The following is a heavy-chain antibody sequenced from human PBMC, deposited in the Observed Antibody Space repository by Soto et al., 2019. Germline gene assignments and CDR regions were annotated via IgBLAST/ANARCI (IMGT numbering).Heavy chain of an antibody. J-gene: IGHJ6*02. CDR1: GGTFSSYA. CDR2: IIPISGTA. Sequence: QVQLVQSGAEVKKPGSSVKVSCKASGGTFSSYAISWVRQAPGQGLEWMGGIIPISGTANYAQKFHGRVTITADESTSTAYMELSSLRSEDTALYYCARSQGSSTSLEIYYYYYYGMDVWGQGTTVTVSS. CDR3: ARSQGSSTSLEIYYYYYYGMDV. D-gene: IGHD2-2*01. V-gene: IGHV1-69*01.